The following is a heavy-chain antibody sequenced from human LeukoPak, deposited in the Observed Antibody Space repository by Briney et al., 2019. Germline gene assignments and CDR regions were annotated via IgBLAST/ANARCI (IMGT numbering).Heavy chain of an antibody. D-gene: IGHD4-17*01. Sequence: SETLSLTCTVSGGSISSYYWSWIRQPAGKGLEWIGRIYTSGSTTYNPSLRSRVTMSVDTSKSQFSLNLMSVTAADTAVYYCTRDTGTTGEVKFDPWGQGTLVTVSS. CDR2: IYTSGST. J-gene: IGHJ5*02. V-gene: IGHV4-4*07. CDR3: TRDTGTTGEVKFDP. CDR1: GGSISSYY.